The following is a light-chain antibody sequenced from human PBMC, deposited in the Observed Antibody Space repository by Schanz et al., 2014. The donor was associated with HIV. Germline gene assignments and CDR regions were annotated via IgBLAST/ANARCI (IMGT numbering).Light chain of an antibody. CDR1: SSDVGSYNL. CDR3: CSFAVNSTWI. Sequence: QSVLTQPRSVSGSPGQSVTISCTGTSSDVGSYNLVSWYQQHPGKAPKLMIYEGSKRPSGVSNRFSGSKSGNTASLTISGLQAEDEADYYCCSFAVNSTWIFGGGTKLTVL. V-gene: IGLV2-23*01. J-gene: IGLJ2*01. CDR2: EGS.